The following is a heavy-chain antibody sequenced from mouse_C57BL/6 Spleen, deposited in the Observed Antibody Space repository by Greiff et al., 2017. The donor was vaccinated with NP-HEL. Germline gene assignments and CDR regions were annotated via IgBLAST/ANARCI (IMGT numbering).Heavy chain of an antibody. CDR1: GFTFSDYG. Sequence: EVQLVESGGGLVKPGGSLKLSCAASGFTFSDYGMHWVRQAPEKGLEWVAYISSGSSTIYYADTVKGRFTISRDNAKNTLFLQMTSLRSEDTAMYYCARGVYGNYPSWFAYWGQGTLVTVSA. V-gene: IGHV5-17*01. CDR3: ARGVYGNYPSWFAY. CDR2: ISSGSSTI. J-gene: IGHJ3*01. D-gene: IGHD2-1*01.